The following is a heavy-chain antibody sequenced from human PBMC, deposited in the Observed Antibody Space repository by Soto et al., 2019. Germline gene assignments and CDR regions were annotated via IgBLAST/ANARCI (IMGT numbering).Heavy chain of an antibody. J-gene: IGHJ4*02. CDR2: IQSGGST. CDR1: GFTVSSHY. CDR3: AKRANFYDSSGYYSLFDY. V-gene: IGHV3-66*01. D-gene: IGHD3-22*01. Sequence: GGALRLSCAASGFTVSSHYMNWVRQAPGKGLEWVSLIQSGGSTFYADSVKGRFTISRGNSKNTLYLQMNSLRAEDTAVYYCAKRANFYDSSGYYSLFDYWGQGTLGTVSS.